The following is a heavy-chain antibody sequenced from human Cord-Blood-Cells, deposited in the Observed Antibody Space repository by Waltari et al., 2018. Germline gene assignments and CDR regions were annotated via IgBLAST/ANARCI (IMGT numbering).Heavy chain of an antibody. CDR3: ARVGIREEYNWFDP. Sequence: QVQLVQSGAEVKKPGASVKVPCKASGYPFTGYHLPWGRPAPGQGLEWMGWINPNSGGTNYAQKFQGRVTMTRDTSISTAYMELSRLRSDDTAVYYCARVGIREEYNWFDPWGQGTLVTVSS. J-gene: IGHJ5*02. CDR1: GYPFTGYH. V-gene: IGHV1-2*02. CDR2: INPNSGGT. D-gene: IGHD1-26*01.